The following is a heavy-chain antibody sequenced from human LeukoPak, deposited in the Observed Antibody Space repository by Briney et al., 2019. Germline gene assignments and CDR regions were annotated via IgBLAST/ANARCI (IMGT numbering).Heavy chain of an antibody. CDR1: GLTVSSYE. V-gene: IGHV3-48*03. D-gene: IGHD2-15*01. CDR2: MSRSGDII. Sequence: QAGGSLRLSCGASGLTVSSYEMNWVRQVPGKGLESVSYMSRSGDIIYYADSVKGRFTISRDNAKNSLYLQMNSLRAEDTAVYYCAKDDSGGSYDDYWGQGTLVTVSS. J-gene: IGHJ4*02. CDR3: AKDDSGGSYDDY.